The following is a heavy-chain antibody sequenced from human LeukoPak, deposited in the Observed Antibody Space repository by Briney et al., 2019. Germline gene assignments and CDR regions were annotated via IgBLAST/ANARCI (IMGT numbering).Heavy chain of an antibody. Sequence: SETLSLTCAVYGGSFSGYYWSWIRQPPGKGLEWIGEINHSGSTNYNPSLKSRVTISVDTSKNQFSLKLSPVTAADTAVYYCARYRGYDYGDDGGQGTLVTVSS. V-gene: IGHV4-34*01. CDR3: ARYRGYDYGDD. CDR2: INHSGST. D-gene: IGHD3-16*01. CDR1: GGSFSGYY. J-gene: IGHJ4*02.